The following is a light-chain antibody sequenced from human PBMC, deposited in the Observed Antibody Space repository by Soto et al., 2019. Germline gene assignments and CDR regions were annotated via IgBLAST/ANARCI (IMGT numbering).Light chain of an antibody. CDR3: QQYGSSPEVYT. V-gene: IGKV3-20*01. CDR1: QSVSRSY. J-gene: IGKJ2*01. Sequence: EIVLTQSPGTLSLSPGERATLSCRASQSVSRSYLAWYQQKPGQAPRLLIYGASSRATGIPDRFSGSGSGTDFTLTISRLEPEDFAVYYCQQYGSSPEVYTFGQGTKLEIK. CDR2: GAS.